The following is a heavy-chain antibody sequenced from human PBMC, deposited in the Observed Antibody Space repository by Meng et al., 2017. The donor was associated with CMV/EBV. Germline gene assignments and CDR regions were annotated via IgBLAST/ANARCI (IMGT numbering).Heavy chain of an antibody. Sequence: GGSLRLSCAASGFTFSSYAMSWVRQAPGKGLEWVSVIYSGGSSTYYADSVKGRFTISRDNSKNTLYLQMNSLRAEDTAAYYCAKGGEGYSYGYDYWGQGTLVTVSS. CDR3: AKGGEGYSYGYDY. J-gene: IGHJ4*02. CDR1: GFTFSSYA. V-gene: IGHV3-23*03. CDR2: IYSGGSST. D-gene: IGHD5-18*01.